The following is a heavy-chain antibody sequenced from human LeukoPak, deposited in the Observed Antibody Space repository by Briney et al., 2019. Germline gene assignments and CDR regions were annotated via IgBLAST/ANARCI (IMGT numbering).Heavy chain of an antibody. CDR2: ISGSGSST. J-gene: IGHJ4*02. D-gene: IGHD3-16*02. CDR1: GLTFSTYV. V-gene: IGHV3-23*01. CDR3: AKGSLRLGELSSWTLDY. Sequence: GGSLRLSCPACGLTFSTYVLSWVRQAPGKGLAGVSSISGSGSSTSYADSVKGLFTISRDNSKNTLDLQMNSLRAEDTAIYYCAKGSLRLGELSSWTLDYWGQGTLVTVSS.